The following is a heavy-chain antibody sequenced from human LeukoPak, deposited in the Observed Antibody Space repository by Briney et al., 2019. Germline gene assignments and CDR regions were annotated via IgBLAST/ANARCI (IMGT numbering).Heavy chain of an antibody. D-gene: IGHD2-15*01. Sequence: GGSLRLSCAASGFTFSSYSMNWVRQAPGKGLEWVSSISSSSSYIYYADSVKRRFTISRDNSKNTLFLQMNNLRAEDTAVYYCAKDLLHYFHYWGQGTLVTVSS. J-gene: IGHJ4*02. CDR3: AKDLLHYFHY. CDR1: GFTFSSYS. CDR2: ISSSSSYI. V-gene: IGHV3-21*01.